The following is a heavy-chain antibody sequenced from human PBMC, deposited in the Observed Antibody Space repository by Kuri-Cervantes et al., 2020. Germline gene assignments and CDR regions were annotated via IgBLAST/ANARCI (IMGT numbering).Heavy chain of an antibody. Sequence: GESLKISCAASGFTFSDYYMSWVRQAPGKGLEWVSVIYSGGSTYYADSVKGRFTISRDNSKNTLYLQMNSLRAEDTAVYYCARDNILEWLYYWGQGTLVTVSS. J-gene: IGHJ4*02. CDR1: GFTFSDYY. D-gene: IGHD3-3*01. CDR2: IYSGGST. V-gene: IGHV3-66*01. CDR3: ARDNILEWLYY.